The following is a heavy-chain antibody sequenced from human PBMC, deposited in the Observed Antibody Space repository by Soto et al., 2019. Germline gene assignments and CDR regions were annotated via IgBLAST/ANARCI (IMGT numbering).Heavy chain of an antibody. CDR2: ISWNSGSI. Sequence: EVQLVESGGGLVQPGRSLRLSCAASGFTFDDYAMHWVRQASGKGLEWVSGISWNSGSIGYADSVKGRFTISRDNAKNSLYLQMNSLRAEDTALYYCAAAANAFDIWGQGTMVTVSS. D-gene: IGHD2-2*01. CDR3: AAAANAFDI. CDR1: GFTFDDYA. V-gene: IGHV3-9*01. J-gene: IGHJ3*02.